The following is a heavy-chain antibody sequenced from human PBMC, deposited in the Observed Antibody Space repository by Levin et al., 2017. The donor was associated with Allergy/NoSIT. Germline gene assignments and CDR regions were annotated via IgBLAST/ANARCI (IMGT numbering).Heavy chain of an antibody. CDR2: ISYDGSKT. D-gene: IGHD1-14*01. Sequence: GGSLRLSCAASGFTFSSYGMHWVRQAPGKGLEWVALISYDGSKTYYADSVNGRFTISRDKSKNTLYLQLSSLRGEDTAVYYCARDKGTTTWYINYWGQGTLVTVSS. J-gene: IGHJ4*02. V-gene: IGHV3-30*03. CDR1: GFTFSSYG. CDR3: ARDKGTTTWYINY.